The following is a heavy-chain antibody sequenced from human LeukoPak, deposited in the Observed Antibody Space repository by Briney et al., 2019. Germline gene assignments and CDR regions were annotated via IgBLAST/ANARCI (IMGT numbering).Heavy chain of an antibody. CDR2: IYYSGST. J-gene: IGHJ4*02. V-gene: IGHV4-39*02. D-gene: IGHD2-15*01. Sequence: PSETLSLTCTVSGGSVISSSDLWVWIRQPPGKGLEWIGAIYYSGSTYYDPSLKSRINISIDTSKNQFFLRATSVTAADTAVYYCARDNIVVVAATKAYYFDYWGQGTLVTVSS. CDR1: GGSVISSSDL. CDR3: ARDNIVVVAATKAYYFDY.